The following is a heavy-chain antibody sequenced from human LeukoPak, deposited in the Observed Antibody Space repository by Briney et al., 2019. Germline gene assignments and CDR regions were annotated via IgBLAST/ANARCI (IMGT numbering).Heavy chain of an antibody. CDR2: INHSGRT. Sequence: SETLSLTCTVSGGSISSSSYYWGWIRQPPGKGLEWIGEINHSGRTNYNPSLKSRVTVSLDTSKNQFSLKLNSVTAADTAVYYCARGGRSEYYGSGSHDYWGQGTLVTVSS. D-gene: IGHD3-10*01. J-gene: IGHJ4*02. CDR3: ARGGRSEYYGSGSHDY. CDR1: GGSISSSSYY. V-gene: IGHV4-39*07.